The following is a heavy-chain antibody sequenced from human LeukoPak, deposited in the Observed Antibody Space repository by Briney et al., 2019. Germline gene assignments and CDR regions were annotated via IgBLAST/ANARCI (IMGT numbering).Heavy chain of an antibody. CDR3: AREGSGTRLDC. Sequence: SQTLSLTCAISGDSVSRNTAAWSWIRQSPSRGLEWLGRTYYRSKWYNNYAVSVESRITINADTSKNQFSLQLNSVTPEDTAVYFCAREGSGTRLDCWGQGTLVTVSS. CDR2: TYYRSKWYN. J-gene: IGHJ4*02. CDR1: GDSVSRNTAA. D-gene: IGHD2-15*01. V-gene: IGHV6-1*01.